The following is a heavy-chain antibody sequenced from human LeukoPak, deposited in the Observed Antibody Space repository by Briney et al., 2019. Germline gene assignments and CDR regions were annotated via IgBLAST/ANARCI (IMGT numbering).Heavy chain of an antibody. CDR2: INHSGST. CDR3: ARGLPKRYYYDSSGYYY. J-gene: IGHJ4*02. D-gene: IGHD3-22*01. V-gene: IGHV4-34*01. CDR1: GGSFSGYY. Sequence: SETLSLPCAVYGGSFSGYYWSWIRQPPGKGLEWIGEINHSGSTNYNPSLKSRVTISVDTSKNQFSLKLSSVTAADTAVYYCARGLPKRYYYDSSGYYYWGQGTLVTVSS.